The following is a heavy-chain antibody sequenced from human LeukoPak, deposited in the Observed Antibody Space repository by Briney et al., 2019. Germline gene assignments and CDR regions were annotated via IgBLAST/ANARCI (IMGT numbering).Heavy chain of an antibody. Sequence: PGRSLRLSCAASGFTFDDYAMHWVRQAPGKGLEWVSGISWNSGSIGYADSVKGRFTISRDNAKNSLYLQMNSLRAEDMALYYCAKDMVRGVIVGAFDIWGQGTMVTVSS. CDR1: GFTFDDYA. J-gene: IGHJ3*02. CDR3: AKDMVRGVIVGAFDI. D-gene: IGHD3-10*01. CDR2: ISWNSGSI. V-gene: IGHV3-9*03.